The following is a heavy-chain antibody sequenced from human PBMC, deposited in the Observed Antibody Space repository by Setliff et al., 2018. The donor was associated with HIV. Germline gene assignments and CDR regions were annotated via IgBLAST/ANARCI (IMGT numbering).Heavy chain of an antibody. Sequence: ASVKVSCKASGYNFTNYGINWVRQDPGQGLEWMGWINTNTGYPTYAQAFRGRFVFSLDTSVSTAYLEISSLEAVDTAVYFCARVRTSYNFWVGDVFDPWGQGTLVTVSS. V-gene: IGHV7-4-1*02. CDR2: INTNTGYP. CDR3: ARVRTSYNFWVGDVFDP. D-gene: IGHD1-1*01. J-gene: IGHJ5*02. CDR1: GYNFTNYG.